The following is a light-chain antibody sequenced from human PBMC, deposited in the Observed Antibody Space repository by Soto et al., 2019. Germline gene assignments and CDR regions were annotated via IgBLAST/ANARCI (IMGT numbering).Light chain of an antibody. J-gene: IGKJ1*01. CDR3: QQYYSFPWT. Sequence: DIQMTQSPSTLSASVRDRVAITCRASQTISSWLAWFQQRPGRAPKFLIYAASTLQSGVPSRFSGSGSGTDFTLTISCLQSEDFATYYCQQYYSFPWTFGQGTKVDI. V-gene: IGKV1-5*01. CDR2: AAS. CDR1: QTISSW.